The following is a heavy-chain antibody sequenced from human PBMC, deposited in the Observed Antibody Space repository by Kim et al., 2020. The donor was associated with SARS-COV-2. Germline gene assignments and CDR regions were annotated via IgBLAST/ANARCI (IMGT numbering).Heavy chain of an antibody. J-gene: IGHJ6*02. V-gene: IGHV3-30*04. CDR2: ISYDGSNK. CDR3: ASDRSLPMVRGVNAPHYYYYGMDV. D-gene: IGHD3-10*01. Sequence: GGSLRLSCAASGFTFSSYAMHWVRQAPGKGLEWVAVISYDGSNKYYADSMKGRFTISRDNSKNTLYLQMNSLRAEDTAVYYCASDRSLPMVRGVNAPHYYYYGMDVWGQGTTVTVSS. CDR1: GFTFSSYA.